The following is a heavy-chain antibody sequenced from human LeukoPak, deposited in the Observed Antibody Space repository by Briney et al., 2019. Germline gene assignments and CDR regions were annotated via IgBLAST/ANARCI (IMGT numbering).Heavy chain of an antibody. CDR1: GFTFSSYG. CDR3: ARDASALY. CDR2: IKPDGSEK. V-gene: IGHV3-7*01. Sequence: GGSLRLSCAASGFTFSSYGMSWVRQAPGKGLEWVASIKPDGSEKYYLDSVKGRFTISRDNARDSLYLQMNSLRDDDTSVYFCARDASALYWGRGTLVTVSS. J-gene: IGHJ4*02. D-gene: IGHD6-19*01.